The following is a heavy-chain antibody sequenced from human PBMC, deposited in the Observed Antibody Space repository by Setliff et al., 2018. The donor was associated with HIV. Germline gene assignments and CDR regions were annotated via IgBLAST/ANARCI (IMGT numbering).Heavy chain of an antibody. CDR2: IRQDGSEK. Sequence: GGSLRLSCVASGFTFSNYWMSWVRQAPGKGLEWVANIRQDGSEKSYVDSVKGRFTLSRDNAKNSLYLEMNSLRVGDTAIYYCARGRQQDSWYYYLDVWGKGATVTVSS. J-gene: IGHJ6*03. CDR3: ARGRQQDSWYYYLDV. D-gene: IGHD6-13*01. V-gene: IGHV3-7*01. CDR1: GFTFSNYW.